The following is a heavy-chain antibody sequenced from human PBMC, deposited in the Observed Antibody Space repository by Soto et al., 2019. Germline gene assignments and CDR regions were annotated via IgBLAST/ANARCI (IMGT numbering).Heavy chain of an antibody. D-gene: IGHD6-13*01. V-gene: IGHV3-9*01. Sequence: EVQLVESGGGLVQPGRSLRLSCAASGFTFDDYAMHWVRQPPGKGLEWVSGITWNSGIIGYADSVKGRFTISRDNAKNSLYLRMNSLRPEDTALYYCAKERGDSTSYYGYVDLWGRGTLVTVSS. CDR1: GFTFDDYA. J-gene: IGHJ2*01. CDR3: AKERGDSTSYYGYVDL. CDR2: ITWNSGII.